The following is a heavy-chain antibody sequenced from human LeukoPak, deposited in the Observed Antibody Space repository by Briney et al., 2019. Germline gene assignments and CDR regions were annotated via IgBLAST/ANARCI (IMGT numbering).Heavy chain of an antibody. CDR2: INHSGST. Sequence: PETLSLTCAVYGGSFSGYYWSWIRQPPGKGLEWIGEINHSGSTNYNPSLKSRVTISVDTSKNQFSLKLSSVTAADTAVYYCATSYGPLDYWGQGTLVTVSS. CDR3: ATSYGPLDY. D-gene: IGHD4-17*01. V-gene: IGHV4-34*01. J-gene: IGHJ4*02. CDR1: GGSFSGYY.